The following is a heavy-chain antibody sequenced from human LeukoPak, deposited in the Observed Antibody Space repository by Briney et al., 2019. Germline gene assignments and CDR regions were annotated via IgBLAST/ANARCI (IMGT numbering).Heavy chain of an antibody. D-gene: IGHD2-2*01. Sequence: GGSLRLSCAASGFTFSSYSMNWVRQAPGKGLEWVSYISSSSSSTIYYADSVKGRFTISRDNAKNSLYLQMNSLRAEDTAVYYCARVEYQLLGRLVDYWGQGTLVTVSS. CDR1: GFTFSSYS. CDR3: ARVEYQLLGRLVDY. V-gene: IGHV3-48*01. CDR2: ISSSSSSTI. J-gene: IGHJ4*02.